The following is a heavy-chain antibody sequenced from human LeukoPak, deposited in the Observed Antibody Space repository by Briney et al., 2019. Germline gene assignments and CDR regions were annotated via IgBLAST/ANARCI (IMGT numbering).Heavy chain of an antibody. CDR2: INPNSGGT. V-gene: IGHV1-2*04. CDR3: ARGITMIVRVPSPAFDI. J-gene: IGHJ3*02. D-gene: IGHD3-22*01. Sequence: ASVKVSCKASGYTFTGYYMHWVRQAPGQGLEWMGWINPNSGGTNYAQKFQGWVTMSRDTSISTAYMELSRLRSDDTAVYYCARGITMIVRVPSPAFDIWGQGTMVTVPS. CDR1: GYTFTGYY.